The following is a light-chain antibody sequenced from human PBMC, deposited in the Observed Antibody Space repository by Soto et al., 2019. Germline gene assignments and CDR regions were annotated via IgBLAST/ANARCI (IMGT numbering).Light chain of an antibody. Sequence: QSVLTQPPSVSGAPGQRVTISCTGSSSNIGAGYDVHWYQQLPGTAPKLLIYGNSNRPSGVPDRFSGSKSGTSASLAITGLQAEDEADYYCQSYDSSLSAFNGVFGGGTKLTVL. J-gene: IGLJ3*02. CDR1: SSNIGAGYD. CDR2: GNS. CDR3: QSYDSSLSAFNGV. V-gene: IGLV1-40*01.